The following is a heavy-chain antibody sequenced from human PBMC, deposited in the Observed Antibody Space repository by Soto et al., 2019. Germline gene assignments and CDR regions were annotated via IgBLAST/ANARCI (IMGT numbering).Heavy chain of an antibody. CDR2: IIPLFGTA. CDR1: GVTFSSET. Sequence: QVQLVQSGADVKKPGSSVKVSCQASGVTFSSETLGWVRQAPGQGLEWVGGIIPLFGTASYAQMFQGRVTITADESTSTVYMELSSLRSDDTAVYFCATELGENPASPFDAWGQGTLVTVSS. J-gene: IGHJ4*02. V-gene: IGHV1-69*01. CDR3: ATELGENPASPFDA. D-gene: IGHD3-10*01.